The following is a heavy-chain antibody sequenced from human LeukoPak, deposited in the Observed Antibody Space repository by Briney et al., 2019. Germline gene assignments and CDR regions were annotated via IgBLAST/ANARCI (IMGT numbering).Heavy chain of an antibody. CDR3: ARDTSYYGSGSYQFDY. CDR1: GFTFSSYS. Sequence: GGSLRLSCAASGFTFSSYSMNWVRQAPGKGLEWVSSISSSSSYIYCADSVKGRFTISRDNAKNSLYLQMNSLRAEDTAVYYCARDTSYYGSGSYQFDYWGQGTLVTVSS. CDR2: ISSSSSYI. J-gene: IGHJ4*02. V-gene: IGHV3-21*01. D-gene: IGHD3-10*01.